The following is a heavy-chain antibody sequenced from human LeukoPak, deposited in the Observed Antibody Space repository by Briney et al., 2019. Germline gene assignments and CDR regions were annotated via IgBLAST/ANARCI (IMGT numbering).Heavy chain of an antibody. J-gene: IGHJ4*02. CDR3: PRGGSRAYTATVFDC. D-gene: IGHD5-18*01. CDR2: IYYSGST. V-gene: IGHV4-39*01. Sequence: SETLSLTCTVSGGSISSSSYYWGWIRQPPGKGLEWIGSIYYSGSTYYNPSLKSRVTISVDTSKNQFSLKLSSVTAADTAVYYCPRGGSRAYTATVFDCWGQGMLVTVSS. CDR1: GGSISSSSYY.